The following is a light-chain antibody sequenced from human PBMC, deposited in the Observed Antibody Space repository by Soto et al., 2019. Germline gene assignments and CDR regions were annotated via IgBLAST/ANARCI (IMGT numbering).Light chain of an antibody. J-gene: IGKJ2*01. Sequence: AVLLTQSPASLSASTGDRATITCRASQNIHNYFAWYQQVPGKAPRLLLYAASIWHTGVPSRFSGSGSGTDFTLTIDGLQPEDFATYFCQPRNNYPRTFGHGTTLEN. CDR2: AAS. V-gene: IGKV1-8*01. CDR3: QPRNNYPRT. CDR1: QNIHNY.